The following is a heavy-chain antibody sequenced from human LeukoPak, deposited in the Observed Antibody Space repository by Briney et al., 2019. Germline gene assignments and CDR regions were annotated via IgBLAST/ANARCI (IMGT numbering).Heavy chain of an antibody. V-gene: IGHV4-30-4*08. CDR2: IYFSGSR. Sequence: PSETQSLTCSVSGASIRSGDHHWSWLRQSPGKGLEWIGYIYFSGSRSSNPSLRSRLTISVDTSKNQFSLKLNSVTAADTALYYCARGGGGYTLYSFDYWGQGALVTVSS. CDR1: GASIRSGDHH. CDR3: ARGGGGYTLYSFDY. J-gene: IGHJ4*02. D-gene: IGHD3-22*01.